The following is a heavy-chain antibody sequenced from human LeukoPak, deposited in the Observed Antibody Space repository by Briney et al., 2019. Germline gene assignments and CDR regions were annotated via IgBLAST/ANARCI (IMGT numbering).Heavy chain of an antibody. CDR3: ARVAYSSSFDY. J-gene: IGHJ4*02. V-gene: IGHV4-39*07. D-gene: IGHD6-6*01. CDR1: GASISNSDRY. Sequence: SETLSLTCTVSGASISNSDRYWGWIRQPPGKGLEWIGSIYYSGSTYYNPSLKSRVTISVDTSKNQFSLKLSSVTAADTAVYYCARVAYSSSFDYWGQGTLVTVSS. CDR2: IYYSGST.